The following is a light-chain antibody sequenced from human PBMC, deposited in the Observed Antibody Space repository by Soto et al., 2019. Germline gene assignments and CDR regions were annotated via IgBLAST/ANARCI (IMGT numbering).Light chain of an antibody. CDR1: ERVGSNH. V-gene: IGKV3D-20*02. CDR3: QYCCRTGT. CDR2: DAA. J-gene: IGKJ1*01. Sequence: EIVLTQSPVTLSLSPGESASLSCRASERVGSNHLAWYQQRPGRAPRLLIYDAASRPTGVPDRFTGSGSGTDFTLTITSLEPEDFAVYYCQYCCRTGTFGQGTKVDTK.